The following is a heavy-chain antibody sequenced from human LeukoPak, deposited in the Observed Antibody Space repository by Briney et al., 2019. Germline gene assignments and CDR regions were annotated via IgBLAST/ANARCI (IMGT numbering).Heavy chain of an antibody. CDR2: ISGSGGST. J-gene: IGHJ5*02. CDR3: AKDFLGEWPLYIWFDP. D-gene: IGHD3-16*01. CDR1: GFTFSSYG. Sequence: PGGSLRLSCAASGFTFSSYGMSWVRQAPGKGLEWVSAISGSGGSTYYADSVKGRFTISRDNSKDTLYLQMNSLRAEDTAVYYCAKDFLGEWPLYIWFDPWGQGTLVTVSS. V-gene: IGHV3-23*01.